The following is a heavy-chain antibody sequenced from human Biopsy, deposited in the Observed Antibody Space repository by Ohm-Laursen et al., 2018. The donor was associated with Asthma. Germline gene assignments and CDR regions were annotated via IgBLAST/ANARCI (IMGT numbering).Heavy chain of an antibody. D-gene: IGHD2-2*01. V-gene: IGHV1-69*01. CDR3: ARKAGSCISRTCYSLDF. Sequence: SSVKVSCKSLGGTFNTYVIGWVRQAPGQGLEWMGGINSVFGTTTYPQKFQDGVTITADDSTSTVYMELSSLRSEDTAVYYCARKAGSCISRTCYSLDFWGQGTPVTVSS. CDR1: GGTFNTYV. J-gene: IGHJ4*02. CDR2: INSVFGTT.